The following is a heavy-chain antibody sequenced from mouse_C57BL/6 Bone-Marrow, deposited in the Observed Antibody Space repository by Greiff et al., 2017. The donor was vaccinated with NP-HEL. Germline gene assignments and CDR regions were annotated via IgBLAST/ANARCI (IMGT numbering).Heavy chain of an antibody. Sequence: QVQLKQSGPGLVAPSPSLSITCPVSGFSLTSYGVAWVRQPPGKGLEWLGVIWGGGSTNYNSALMYRLSISKDNSKSQVFLKMNSLQTDDTAMYYCAKHSMETDGYHWYFDVWGKGTTVTVSS. CDR3: AKHSMETDGYHWYFDV. V-gene: IGHV2-9*01. D-gene: IGHD2-3*01. CDR2: IWGGGST. CDR1: GFSLTSYG. J-gene: IGHJ1*03.